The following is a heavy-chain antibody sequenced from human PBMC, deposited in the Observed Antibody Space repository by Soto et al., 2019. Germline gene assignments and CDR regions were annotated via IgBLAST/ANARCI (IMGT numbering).Heavy chain of an antibody. J-gene: IGHJ2*01. CDR3: ARSASGGQYYYFDF. CDR1: GFTFSSYA. V-gene: IGHV3-30-3*01. D-gene: IGHD6-19*01. Sequence: PGGSLRLSCAASGFTFSSYAMHWVRQAPGKGLEWVAVISYDGSNKYYADSVKGRFTISRDNSKNTLYLQMNSLRAEDTAVYYCARSASGGQYYYFDFWGRGTPVTVSS. CDR2: ISYDGSNK.